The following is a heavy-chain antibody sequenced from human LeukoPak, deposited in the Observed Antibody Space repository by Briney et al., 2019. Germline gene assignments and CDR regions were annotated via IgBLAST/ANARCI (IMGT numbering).Heavy chain of an antibody. J-gene: IGHJ4*02. Sequence: GASLQISCKGSGSIFTSYWIGWVRPLPGKGLEWMGIIYPGDSDTRYSPSFQGQVTISADKSISTAYLQWSSLKASDTAMYYCARTYCSGGSCYSADYWGQGTLVTVSS. V-gene: IGHV5-51*01. D-gene: IGHD2-15*01. CDR1: GSIFTSYW. CDR2: IYPGDSDT. CDR3: ARTYCSGGSCYSADY.